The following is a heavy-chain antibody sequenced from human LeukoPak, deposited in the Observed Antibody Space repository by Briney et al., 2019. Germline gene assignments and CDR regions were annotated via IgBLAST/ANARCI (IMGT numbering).Heavy chain of an antibody. Sequence: PSETLSLTCTVSGGSISSGGYYWSWIRQPPGKGLEWIGEINHSGSTNYNPSLESRVTISVDTSKNQFSLKLSSVTAADTAVYYCALPGYSSSWYDYWGQGTLVTVSS. V-gene: IGHV4-39*07. CDR1: GGSISSGGYY. D-gene: IGHD6-13*01. J-gene: IGHJ4*02. CDR3: ALPGYSSSWYDY. CDR2: INHSGST.